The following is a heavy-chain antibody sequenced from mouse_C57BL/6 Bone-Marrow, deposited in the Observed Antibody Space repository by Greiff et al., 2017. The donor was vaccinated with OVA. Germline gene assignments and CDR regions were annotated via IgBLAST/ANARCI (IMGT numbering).Heavy chain of an antibody. Sequence: EVMLVESGGGLVKPGGSLKLSCAASGFTFSDYGMHWVRQAPEKGLEWVAYISSGSSTIYYADTVKGRFTISRDNAKNTRFLQMTSLRSEDTAMYYCAREIATVVATDWYFDVWGTGTTVTVSS. V-gene: IGHV5-17*01. D-gene: IGHD1-1*01. CDR2: ISSGSSTI. CDR1: GFTFSDYG. J-gene: IGHJ1*03. CDR3: AREIATVVATDWYFDV.